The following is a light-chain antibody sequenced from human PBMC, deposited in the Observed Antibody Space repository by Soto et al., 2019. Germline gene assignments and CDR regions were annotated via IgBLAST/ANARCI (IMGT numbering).Light chain of an antibody. CDR1: QSVSSN. CDR2: GAS. Sequence: EIVMTQSPATLSASPGERATLSCRASQSVSSNLAWYQQKPGQAPRLLIYGASGRATGTPDRFSGSGSGTDFTLTISRLEPEDFAVYHCQQHDSSPLTFGGGTKVDIK. V-gene: IGKV3-20*01. CDR3: QQHDSSPLT. J-gene: IGKJ4*01.